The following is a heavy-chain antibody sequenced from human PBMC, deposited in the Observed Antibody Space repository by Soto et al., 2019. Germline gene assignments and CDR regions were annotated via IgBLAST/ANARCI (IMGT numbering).Heavy chain of an antibody. J-gene: IGHJ6*03. CDR1: GGSISSYY. CDR3: ASSPKHYYYYYYMDV. V-gene: IGHV4-59*01. Sequence: SETLSLTCTVSGGSISSYYWSWIRQPPGKGLEWIGYIYYSGSTNYNPSLKSRVTISVDTSKNQFSPKLSSVTAADTAVYYCASSPKHYYYYYYMDVWGKGTTVTVSS. CDR2: IYYSGST.